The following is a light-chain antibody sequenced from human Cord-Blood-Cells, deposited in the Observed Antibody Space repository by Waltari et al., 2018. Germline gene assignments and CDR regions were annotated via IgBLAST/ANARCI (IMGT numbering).Light chain of an antibody. CDR3: NSRDSSGNHLV. CDR2: GKN. CDR1: SHRSSY. V-gene: IGLV3-19*01. J-gene: IGLJ2*01. Sequence: SSELTQDPAVSVALAQPVMITGQGDSHRSSYASWYQQKPGQAPVLVIYGKNNRPSGIPDRFSGSSSGNTASLTITGAQAEDEADYYCNSRDSSGNHLVFGGGTKLTVL.